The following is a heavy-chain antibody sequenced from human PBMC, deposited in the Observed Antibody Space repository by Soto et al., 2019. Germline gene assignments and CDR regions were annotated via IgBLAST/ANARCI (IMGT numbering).Heavy chain of an antibody. D-gene: IGHD6-6*01. CDR1: GYNFGTYW. CDR2: IDPSDSYT. Sequence: PGESLKISCKASGYNFGTYWITWVRQMPGKGLEWMGKIDPSDSYTNYSPSFQGHVTISSDKSITTAYLQWNSLRASDTAVYYCARLYASSSPRLDPWGQGTLVTVSS. J-gene: IGHJ5*02. CDR3: ARLYASSSPRLDP. V-gene: IGHV5-10-1*01.